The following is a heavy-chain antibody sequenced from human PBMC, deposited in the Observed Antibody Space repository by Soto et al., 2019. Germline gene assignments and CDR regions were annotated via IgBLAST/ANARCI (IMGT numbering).Heavy chain of an antibody. CDR2: IYYSGST. D-gene: IGHD2-2*01. CDR1: GGSISSGGYY. Sequence: QVQLQESGPGLVKPSQTLSLTCTVSGGSISSGGYYWSWIRQHPGKGLEWIGYIYYSGSTYYNPSLKSRVTISVDTSKNQFSLKLSSVTAADTAVYYCARGYCSSTSCYARVAVSWFDPWGQGTLVTVSS. V-gene: IGHV4-31*03. CDR3: ARGYCSSTSCYARVAVSWFDP. J-gene: IGHJ5*02.